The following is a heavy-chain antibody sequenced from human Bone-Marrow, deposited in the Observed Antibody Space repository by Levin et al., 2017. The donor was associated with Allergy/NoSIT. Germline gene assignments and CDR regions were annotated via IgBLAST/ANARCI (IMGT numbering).Heavy chain of an antibody. CDR3: AREDDGWGPNTFDI. J-gene: IGHJ3*02. CDR2: IVLGNGYT. CDR1: GLTFSSAA. Sequence: SVKVSCKASGLTFSSAAVQWVRQARGQQLEWIGRIVLGNGYTDYAERFQERVSITRDVSTRTAYLELSSLRSEDTAVYYCAREDDGWGPNTFDIWGQGTVVTVSS. V-gene: IGHV1-58*01. D-gene: IGHD7-27*01.